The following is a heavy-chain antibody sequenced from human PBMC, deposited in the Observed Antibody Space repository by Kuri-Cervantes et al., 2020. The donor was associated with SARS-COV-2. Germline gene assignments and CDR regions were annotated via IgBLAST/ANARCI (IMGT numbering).Heavy chain of an antibody. Sequence: GESLKISCAASGFTFSSFSMNWVRQAPGKGLEWVSYISSSSSTIYYADSVKGRFTISRDNAKNSLYLQMNSLRDEDMAVYYCARDGVKDDYGFSGYWGQGTLVTVSS. J-gene: IGHJ4*02. CDR2: ISSSSSTI. CDR3: ARDGVKDDYGFSGY. CDR1: GFTFSSFS. V-gene: IGHV3-48*02. D-gene: IGHD4-17*01.